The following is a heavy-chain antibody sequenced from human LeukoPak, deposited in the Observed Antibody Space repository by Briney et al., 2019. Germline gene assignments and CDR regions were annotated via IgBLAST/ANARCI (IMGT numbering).Heavy chain of an antibody. V-gene: IGHV1-2*02. J-gene: IGHJ3*02. CDR1: GYTFTGYY. CDR3: ARGGDILTGYYADAFDI. D-gene: IGHD3-9*01. Sequence: ASVKVSCKASGYTFTGYYMHWVRQAPGQGLEWMGWISPNSGGTNYAQKFQGRVTMTRDTSISTAYMELSRLRSDDTAVYYCARGGDILTGYYADAFDIWGQGTMVTVSS. CDR2: ISPNSGGT.